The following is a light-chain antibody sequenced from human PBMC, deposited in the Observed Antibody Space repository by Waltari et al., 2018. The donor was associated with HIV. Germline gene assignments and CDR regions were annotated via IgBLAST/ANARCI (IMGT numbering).Light chain of an antibody. V-gene: IGLV1-51*01. CDR1: SSNLGNHY. CDR2: DTN. Sequence: QPVLTQPRSVSAAPGLKVTISCSGSSSNLGNHYVYWYQQNPGTAATLVIYDTNCRPTGIPDRFSGSKSGTSATLGITGPQTGDEAEYYCGTWESSLSAVVFGGGTKLTVL. J-gene: IGLJ2*01. CDR3: GTWESSLSAVV.